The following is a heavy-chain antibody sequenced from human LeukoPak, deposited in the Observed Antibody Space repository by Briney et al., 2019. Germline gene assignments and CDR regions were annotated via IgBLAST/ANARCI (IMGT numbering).Heavy chain of an antibody. CDR2: IYSGGST. V-gene: IGHV3-53*01. CDR1: GFIVSSNY. CDR3: ASANYYYYYMDV. Sequence: PGGSLRLSCAASGFIVSSNYMSWVRQAPGKGLEWVSVIYSGGSTYYAVSVKGRFTISRDNSKNTLYLQMNSLRAEDTAVYYCASANYYYYYMDVWGKGTTVTVSS. J-gene: IGHJ6*03.